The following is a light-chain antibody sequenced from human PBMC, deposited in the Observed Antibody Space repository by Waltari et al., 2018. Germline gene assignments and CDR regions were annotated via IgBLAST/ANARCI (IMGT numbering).Light chain of an antibody. CDR3: QQYNNLQT. Sequence: EIVMTQSPAALSVSPGERATLTCRASQSVTSNLAWYQKKRGHSPRLLIYDASIRATGIPARFSGRGSGTEFTLTISSLQSEDFAVYYCQQYNNLQTFGQGTKLELK. CDR2: DAS. CDR1: QSVTSN. J-gene: IGKJ2*01. V-gene: IGKV3D-15*01.